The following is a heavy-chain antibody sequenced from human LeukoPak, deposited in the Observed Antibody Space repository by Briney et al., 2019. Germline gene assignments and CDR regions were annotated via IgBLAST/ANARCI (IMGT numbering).Heavy chain of an antibody. CDR2: IKQDGSEK. V-gene: IGHV3-7*03. J-gene: IGHJ4*02. Sequence: GGSLRLSCAASGFTFSSYWMSWVRRAPGKGLEWVANIKQDGSEKYYVDSVKGRFTISRDNAKNSLYLQMNSLRAEDTAVYYCAREECDILTGYSNFDYWGQGTLVTVSS. CDR3: AREECDILTGYSNFDY. CDR1: GFTFSSYW. D-gene: IGHD3-9*01.